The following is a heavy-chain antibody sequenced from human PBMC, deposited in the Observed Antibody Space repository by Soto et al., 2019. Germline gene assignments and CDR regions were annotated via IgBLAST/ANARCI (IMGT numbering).Heavy chain of an antibody. V-gene: IGHV5-51*01. CDR3: ARHPDTAHTTDFDF. D-gene: IGHD5-18*01. Sequence: PGESLKISCKGSGYSFTSHWIGWVRQMPGKGLDWMGIIYPGDSDTRYSPSSQGQVTISADKSINTAYLQWSSLKASDTAMYYCARHPDTAHTTDFDFWGQGTLVTVSS. J-gene: IGHJ4*02. CDR1: GYSFTSHW. CDR2: IYPGDSDT.